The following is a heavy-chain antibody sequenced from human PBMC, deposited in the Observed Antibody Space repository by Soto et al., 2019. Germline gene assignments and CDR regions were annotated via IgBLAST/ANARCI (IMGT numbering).Heavy chain of an antibody. CDR2: ISDAGNNK. Sequence: QVQLVESGGGVVQPGRSLRLSCAASGFTFSSYTMHWVRQAPGKGLEWVAIISDAGNNKYYADSVKGRFTIYRDNSKNTVYLQMRSLRPEATAVYYCARDWCSSSWPVWYFALWGRGTLVTVSS. CDR3: ARDWCSSSWPVWYFAL. CDR1: GFTFSSYT. D-gene: IGHD6-13*01. V-gene: IGHV3-30-3*01. J-gene: IGHJ2*01.